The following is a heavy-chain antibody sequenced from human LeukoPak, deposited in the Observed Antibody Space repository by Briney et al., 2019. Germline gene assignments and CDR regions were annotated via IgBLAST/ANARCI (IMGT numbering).Heavy chain of an antibody. V-gene: IGHV4-34*01. J-gene: IGHJ5*02. D-gene: IGHD2-2*01. CDR2: INHSGST. CDR3: ARSSVVPAASNWFDP. CDR1: GGSFSGYY. Sequence: PSETLSLTCAVYGGSFSGYYWSWIRQPPGKGLEWIGEINHSGSTNYNPSLKSRVTISVDTSKNQFSLKLSSVTAADTAVYYCARSSVVPAASNWFDPWGQGTLVTVSS.